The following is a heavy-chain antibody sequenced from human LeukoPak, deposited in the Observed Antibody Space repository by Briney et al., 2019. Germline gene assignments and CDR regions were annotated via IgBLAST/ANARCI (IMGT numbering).Heavy chain of an antibody. D-gene: IGHD4-17*01. J-gene: IGHJ4*02. V-gene: IGHV3-21*01. CDR1: GFIISTYS. Sequence: GGSLRLSCAASGFIISTYSMNWVRQAPGKGLEWVSSISYSTGYIYYADSVKGRFTISRDNAKNSLYLQMNSLRAEDTAMYYCARDIGHDYDDFYFDYWGQGTLVTVSS. CDR3: ARDIGHDYDDFYFDY. CDR2: ISYSTGYI.